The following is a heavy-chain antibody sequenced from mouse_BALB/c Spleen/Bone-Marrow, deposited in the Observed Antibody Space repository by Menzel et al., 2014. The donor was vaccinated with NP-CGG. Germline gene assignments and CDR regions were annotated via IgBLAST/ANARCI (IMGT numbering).Heavy chain of an antibody. J-gene: IGHJ3*01. V-gene: IGHV5-6-3*01. CDR3: ARDPLYYYA. CDR1: GFTFSSYG. D-gene: IGHD1-1*01. CDR2: XNSNGGST. Sequence: EVKLVESGGGLVQPGGSLKLSCAASGFTFSSYGMSWVRQTPDKRLELVATXNSNGGSTYYPDSVKGRFTISRDNAKNTPYLQMSSLKSEDTAMYYCARDPLYYYAWGQGTLVTVSA.